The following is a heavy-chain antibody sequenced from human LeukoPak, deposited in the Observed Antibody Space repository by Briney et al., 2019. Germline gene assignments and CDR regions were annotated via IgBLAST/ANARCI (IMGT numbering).Heavy chain of an antibody. Sequence: GGSLRLSCAASGFNFGSYSMNWVRQAPGKGLEWVSSISFGGSHIYYPDSLKGRFTISRDNAKNSLYLQMDSLRAEDTALYYCARDFGMTPWYFDLRGRGTLVTVSS. V-gene: IGHV3-21*01. D-gene: IGHD3-10*01. CDR1: GFNFGSYS. J-gene: IGHJ2*01. CDR2: ISFGGSHI. CDR3: ARDFGMTPWYFDL.